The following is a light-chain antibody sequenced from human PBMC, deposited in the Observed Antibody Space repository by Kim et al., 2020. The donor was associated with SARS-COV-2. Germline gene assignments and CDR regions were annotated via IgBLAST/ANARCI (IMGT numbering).Light chain of an antibody. CDR1: RSAVGGYKY. J-gene: IGLJ1*01. CDR2: EVS. CDR3: SSYIRGSTNYV. V-gene: IGLV2-14*01. Sequence: QSITISGTGTRSAVGGYKYVSWYQQHPGKAPKLVIYEVSNRPSGVSNRFSGSKSGNTASLTISGLQAEDEADYYCSSYIRGSTNYVFGTGTKVTVL.